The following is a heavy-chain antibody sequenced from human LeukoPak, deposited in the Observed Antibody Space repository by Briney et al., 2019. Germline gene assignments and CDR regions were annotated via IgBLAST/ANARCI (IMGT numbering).Heavy chain of an antibody. Sequence: PSETLCLTCTVSGGSISSSSYYWGWIRQPPGKGLEWIGSIYYSGSTYYNPSLKSRVTISVDTSKNQFSLKLSSVTAADTAVYYCARHVSSSWYYYYYYMDVWGKGTTVTISS. CDR2: IYYSGST. CDR3: ARHVSSSWYYYYYYMDV. V-gene: IGHV4-39*01. CDR1: GGSISSSSYY. D-gene: IGHD6-13*01. J-gene: IGHJ6*03.